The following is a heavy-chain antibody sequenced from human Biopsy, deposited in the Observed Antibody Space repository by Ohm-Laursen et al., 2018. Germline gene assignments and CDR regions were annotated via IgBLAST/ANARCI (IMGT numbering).Heavy chain of an antibody. V-gene: IGHV1-2*02. J-gene: IGHJ4*02. CDR1: SYTFTDYN. CDR2: INCKTGAT. CDR3: ARDPLNGHKHFDY. D-gene: IGHD2-8*01. Sequence: VSVKASCKASSYTFTDYNIHWMRQAPGQGLEWLGYINCKTGATNYAQKFQGTVTMTRDTSISTAYLALSSLRSADTAIYYCARDPLNGHKHFDYWGQGSLVTVSS.